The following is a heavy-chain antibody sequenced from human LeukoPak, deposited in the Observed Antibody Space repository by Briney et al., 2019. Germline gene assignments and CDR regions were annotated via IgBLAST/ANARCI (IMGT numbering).Heavy chain of an antibody. CDR1: GFTFSSYG. CDR3: AKSELVVPDYYYYYYMDV. D-gene: IGHD2-2*01. V-gene: IGHV3-30*18. Sequence: GGSLRLSCAASGFTFSSYGMHWVRQAPGKGLEWVAVISYDGSNKYYADSVKGRFTISRDNSKNTLYLQMNSLRAEDTAVYYCAKSELVVPDYYYYYYMDVRGKGTTVTISS. J-gene: IGHJ6*03. CDR2: ISYDGSNK.